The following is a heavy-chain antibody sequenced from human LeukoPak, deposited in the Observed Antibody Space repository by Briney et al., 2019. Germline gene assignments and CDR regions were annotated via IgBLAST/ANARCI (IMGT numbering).Heavy chain of an antibody. CDR1: GFTFSSYA. J-gene: IGHJ4*02. D-gene: IGHD4-17*01. CDR2: ISGSGGGT. CDR3: AKDPDYDHPGWEFYY. Sequence: AGGSLRLSCAASGFTFSSYAMSWVRKAPGKGLEWVSAISGSGGGTSYADSVKGRGTISRDNSKNALYLQMHSLRPEDTAVYYCAKDPDYDHPGWEFYYGGQGTLVTVSS. V-gene: IGHV3-23*01.